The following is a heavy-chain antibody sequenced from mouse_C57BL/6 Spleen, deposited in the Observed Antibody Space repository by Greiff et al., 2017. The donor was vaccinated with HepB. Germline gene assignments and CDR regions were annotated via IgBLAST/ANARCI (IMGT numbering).Heavy chain of an antibody. D-gene: IGHD1-1*01. Sequence: EVQLQQSGPELVKPGASVKISCKASGYTFTDYYMNWVKQSHGKSLEWIGDINPNNGGTSYNQKFKGKATLTVDKSSSTAYMELRSLTSEDSAVYYCARGSYYYGSSPLLYFDYWGQGTTLTVSS. CDR1: GYTFTDYY. V-gene: IGHV1-26*01. J-gene: IGHJ2*01. CDR3: ARGSYYYGSSPLLYFDY. CDR2: INPNNGGT.